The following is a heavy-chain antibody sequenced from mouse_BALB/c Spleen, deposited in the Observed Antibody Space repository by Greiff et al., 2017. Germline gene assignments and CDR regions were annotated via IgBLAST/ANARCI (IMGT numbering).Heavy chain of an antibody. D-gene: IGHD4-1*01. Sequence: VQLKESGPGLVKPSQSLSLTCTVTGYSITSDYAWNWIRQFPGNKLEWMGYISYSGSTSYNPSLKSRISITRDTSKNQFFLQLNSVTTEDTATYYCARTGTDWYFDGWGAGTTVTVSS. J-gene: IGHJ1*01. CDR2: ISYSGST. V-gene: IGHV3-2*02. CDR1: GYSITSDYA. CDR3: ARTGTDWYFDG.